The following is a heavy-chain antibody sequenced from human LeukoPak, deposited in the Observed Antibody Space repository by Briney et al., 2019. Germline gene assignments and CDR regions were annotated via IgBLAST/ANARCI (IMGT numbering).Heavy chain of an antibody. Sequence: SETLSLTXTVSGGSISSGSYYWSWIRQPAGKGLEWIGRIYTSGGTNYNPSLKGRVTISVDTSKNQFSLKLSSVTAADTAVYYCASGGVVPATYYYYYYMDVWGKGTTVTVSS. V-gene: IGHV4-61*02. CDR1: GGSISSGSYY. D-gene: IGHD2-2*01. CDR3: ASGGVVPATYYYYYYMDV. CDR2: IYTSGGT. J-gene: IGHJ6*03.